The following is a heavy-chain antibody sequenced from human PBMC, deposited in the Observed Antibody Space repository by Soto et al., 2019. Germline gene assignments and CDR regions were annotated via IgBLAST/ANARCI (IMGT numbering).Heavy chain of an antibody. CDR1: GGSISSYY. J-gene: IGHJ4*02. D-gene: IGHD6-25*01. Sequence: SETLSLTSTVFGGSISSYYWSWIRQPPGKGLEWIGHIYNSVNTYSNPSLKSRVTISADTSKNQFSLKLSSVTAADTAVYYCARGPSGDKVDYWGQGTLVTVSS. V-gene: IGHV4-4*08. CDR3: ARGPSGDKVDY. CDR2: IYNSVNT.